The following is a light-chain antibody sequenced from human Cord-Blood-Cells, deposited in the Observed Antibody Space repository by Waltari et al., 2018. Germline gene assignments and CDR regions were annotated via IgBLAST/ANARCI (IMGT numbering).Light chain of an antibody. CDR2: LGS. V-gene: IGKV2-28*01. J-gene: IGKJ2*01. CDR3: MQALQTPPYT. CDR1: QSLLHSNGYNY. Sequence: DIVMTQSPLSLPVTPGAPASIPCRSSQSLLHSNGYNYLDWYLQKPGQSPQLLIYLGSNRASGVPDRFSGSGSGTDFTLKISRVEAEDVGVYYCMQALQTPPYTFGQGTKLEIK.